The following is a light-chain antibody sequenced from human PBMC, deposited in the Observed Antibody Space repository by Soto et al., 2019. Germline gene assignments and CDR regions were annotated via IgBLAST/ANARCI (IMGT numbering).Light chain of an antibody. CDR2: DAS. V-gene: IGKV3-11*01. J-gene: IGKJ4*01. CDR3: QQRSNCPLT. CDR1: QSVSSY. Sequence: EIVLTQSPATLSLSPGERATLSCRASQSVSSYLAWYQQKPGQAPRLLIYDASTRATGIPARFSGSGSGTDFTLTISRLEPEDFAVYYCQQRSNCPLTFGGGTKVELK.